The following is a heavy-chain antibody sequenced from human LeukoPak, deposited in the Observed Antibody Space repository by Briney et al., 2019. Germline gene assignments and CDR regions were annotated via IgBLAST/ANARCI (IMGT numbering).Heavy chain of an antibody. CDR1: GFTLSSHY. D-gene: IGHD1-26*01. CDR3: ARDRSGSYDSVGAFDI. V-gene: IGHV3-53*01. J-gene: IGHJ3*02. Sequence: GGSLRLSCAASGFTLSSHYMSWVRQAPGKGLEWVSVIYSGGSTYYADSVKGRFTISRDNSKNTLYLQMNSLRAEDTAVYYCARDRSGSYDSVGAFDIWGQGTMVTVSS. CDR2: IYSGGST.